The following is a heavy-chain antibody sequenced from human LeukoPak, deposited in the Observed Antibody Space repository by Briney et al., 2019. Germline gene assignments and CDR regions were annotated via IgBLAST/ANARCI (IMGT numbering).Heavy chain of an antibody. CDR2: IYSSGST. CDR3: ARRAIPENYFDY. CDR1: GGSISNYH. J-gene: IGHJ4*02. Sequence: SETLSLTCTVSGGSISNYHWSWIRQPPGKGLQWIGYIYSSGSTTYNPALTSRLTISVDTSKNLLSLKLSSVTAADTAVYYCARRAIPENYFDYWGQGTLVTVSS. D-gene: IGHD2-21*01. V-gene: IGHV4-4*09.